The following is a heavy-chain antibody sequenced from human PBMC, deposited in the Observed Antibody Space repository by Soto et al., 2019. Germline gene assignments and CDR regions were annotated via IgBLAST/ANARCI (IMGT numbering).Heavy chain of an antibody. J-gene: IGHJ3*02. D-gene: IGHD3-10*01. CDR1: GGSISSGGYS. CDR3: ASVSRTPGGDAFDI. CDR2: IYHSGST. Sequence: QLQLQESGSGLVKPSQTLSLTCAVSGGSISSGGYSWSWIRQPPGKGLEWIGYIYHSGSTYYNPSLKSRVTISVDRSKNQFSLKPSSVTAADTAVYYCASVSRTPGGDAFDIWGQGTMVT. V-gene: IGHV4-30-2*01.